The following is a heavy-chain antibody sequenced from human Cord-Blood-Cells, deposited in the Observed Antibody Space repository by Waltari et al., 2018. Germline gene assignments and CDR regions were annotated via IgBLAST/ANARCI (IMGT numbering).Heavy chain of an antibody. D-gene: IGHD6-6*01. V-gene: IGHV1-69*12. CDR2: IIPIFGTA. CDR1: AGTFSTYA. CDR3: AQLVYSSSSSRDY. J-gene: IGHJ4*02. Sequence: QVQLVQSGAEVKKPGASVKVSCKSSAGTFSTYAIRWVRQAPGQGLEWMGGIIPIFGTANYAQKFQGRVTITADESTSTAYMELSSLRSEDTAVYYCAQLVYSSSSSRDYWGQGTLVTVSS.